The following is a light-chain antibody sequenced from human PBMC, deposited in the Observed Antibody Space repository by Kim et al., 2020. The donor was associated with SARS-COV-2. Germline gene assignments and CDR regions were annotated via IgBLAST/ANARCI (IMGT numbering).Light chain of an antibody. CDR1: DIGGKG. Sequence: PGETASMTCGGNDIGGKGVHWYQQKPGQAPVLVIYYDTDRPSGIPERFSGSNSGDTATLTISRVEAGDEADYYCQVWDTGDHSGVFGGGTQLTVL. CDR2: YDT. V-gene: IGLV3-21*04. J-gene: IGLJ3*02. CDR3: QVWDTGDHSGV.